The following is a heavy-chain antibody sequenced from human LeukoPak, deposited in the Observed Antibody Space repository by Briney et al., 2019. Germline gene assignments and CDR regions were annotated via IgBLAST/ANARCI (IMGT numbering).Heavy chain of an antibody. CDR3: AKALERWLQSVNFDY. V-gene: IGHV3-23*01. CDR2: IGGSGDST. Sequence: PGGSLRLSCAASGFTFSSYTMNWVRQAPGKGLEWVSAIGGSGDSTYYADSVKGRFTISRDNSKNTLYLQMNSLRAEDTAVYYCAKALERWLQSVNFDYWGQGTLVTVSS. J-gene: IGHJ4*02. CDR1: GFTFSSYT. D-gene: IGHD5-24*01.